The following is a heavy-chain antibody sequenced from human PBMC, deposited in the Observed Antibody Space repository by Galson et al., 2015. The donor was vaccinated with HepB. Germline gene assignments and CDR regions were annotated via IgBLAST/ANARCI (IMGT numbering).Heavy chain of an antibody. V-gene: IGHV1-69*13. Sequence: SVKVSCKASGGTFSSKALSWVRQGPGQGFEWMGGIIPMFGITNYAQKFVGRVTITADETTSTGYMELSSLRSDDTAVYYCARGEYGYSGYGAFDSWGQGTLATVSS. J-gene: IGHJ4*02. CDR2: IIPMFGIT. D-gene: IGHD5-12*01. CDR1: GGTFSSKA. CDR3: ARGEYGYSGYGAFDS.